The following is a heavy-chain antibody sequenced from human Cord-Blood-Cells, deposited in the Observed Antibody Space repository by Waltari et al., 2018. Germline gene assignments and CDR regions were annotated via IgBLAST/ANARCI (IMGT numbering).Heavy chain of an antibody. Sequence: QVQLVQSGAEVKKPGSSVKVSRKASGGTFSSYAISWVRQAPGQGLEWMGGIIPIFGTANYAQKFQGRVTITADESTSTAYMELSSLRSEDTAVYYCARNAHPEIWGLIVATPFDYWGQGTLVTVSS. J-gene: IGHJ4*02. CDR3: ARNAHPEIWGLIVATPFDY. CDR2: IIPIFGTA. CDR1: GGTFSSYA. D-gene: IGHD5-12*01. V-gene: IGHV1-69*01.